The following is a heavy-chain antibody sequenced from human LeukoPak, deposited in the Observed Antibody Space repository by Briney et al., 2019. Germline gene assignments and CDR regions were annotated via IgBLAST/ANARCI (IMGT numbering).Heavy chain of an antibody. Sequence: GRSLRLSCAASGFTFSTYAMHRVRQAPGKGLERVAVISYDGRNEYYTDSVKGRFTISRDNSKNTLNLQMNSLRPEDTAVYYCARGGSSSWYQDYWGQGTLVTVSS. CDR2: ISYDGRNE. V-gene: IGHV3-30*04. CDR3: ARGGSSSWYQDY. J-gene: IGHJ4*02. D-gene: IGHD6-13*01. CDR1: GFTFSTYA.